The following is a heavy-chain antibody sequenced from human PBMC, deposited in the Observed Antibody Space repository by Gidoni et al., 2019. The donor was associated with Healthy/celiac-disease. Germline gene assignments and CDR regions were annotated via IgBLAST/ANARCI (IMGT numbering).Heavy chain of an antibody. D-gene: IGHD5-12*01. Sequence: QVQLVESGGGVVQPGRSLRLSCAASGFTFVSQGIPWVRQASGKGLEWVAVIWYDGSNKDYADSVKGRFTISRDNSKNTLYLQMNSLRAEDTAVYYCARDGTGDGYNFITYYYYYMDVWGKGTTVTVSS. CDR3: ARDGTGDGYNFITYYYYYMDV. CDR1: GFTFVSQG. CDR2: IWYDGSNK. J-gene: IGHJ6*03. V-gene: IGHV3-33*01.